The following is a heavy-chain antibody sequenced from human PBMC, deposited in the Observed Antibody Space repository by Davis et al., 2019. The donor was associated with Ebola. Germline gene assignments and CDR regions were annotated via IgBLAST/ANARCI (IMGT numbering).Heavy chain of an antibody. J-gene: IGHJ6*02. V-gene: IGHV1-69*13. D-gene: IGHD4-23*01. Sequence: SVKVSCKASGYTFTSYGISWVRQAPGQGLEWMGGIIPIFGTANYAQKFQGRVTITADESTSTAYMELSSLRSEDTAVYYCASPRTTVVNPAYYGMDVWGQGTTVTASS. CDR1: GYTFTSYG. CDR2: IIPIFGTA. CDR3: ASPRTTVVNPAYYGMDV.